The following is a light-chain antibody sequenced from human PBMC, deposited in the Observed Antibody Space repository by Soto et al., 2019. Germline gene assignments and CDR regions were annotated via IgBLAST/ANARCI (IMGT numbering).Light chain of an antibody. CDR2: GAY. V-gene: IGKV3-15*01. CDR3: QQYDDWPS. Sequence: EIVLTQSPGTLALSPWERATLSCRASQSVSTYLAWYQHKPGQTPRLLIFGAYTRASGIPGRFSGSGSGTEFTLTISSLQSEDFAVYYCQQYDDWPSFGQGTKVE. CDR1: QSVSTY. J-gene: IGKJ1*01.